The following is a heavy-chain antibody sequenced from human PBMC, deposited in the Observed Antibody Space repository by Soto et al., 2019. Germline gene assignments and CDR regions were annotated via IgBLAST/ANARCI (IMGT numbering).Heavy chain of an antibody. CDR1: GFTFSSYA. V-gene: IGHV3-23*01. J-gene: IGHJ6*02. CDR2: ISGSGGST. D-gene: IGHD3-3*01. CDR3: AKDMQTYYDFWSGSQNYGMDV. Sequence: EAQLLESGGGLVQPGGSLRLSCAASGFTFSSYAMSWVRQAPGKGLEWVSAISGSGGSTYYADSVKGRFTISRDNSKNTLYLQMNSLRAEDTAVYYCAKDMQTYYDFWSGSQNYGMDVWGQGTTVTVSS.